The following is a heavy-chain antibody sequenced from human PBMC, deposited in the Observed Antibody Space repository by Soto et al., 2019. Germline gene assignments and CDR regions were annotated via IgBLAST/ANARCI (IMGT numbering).Heavy chain of an antibody. CDR1: GDSVSSNSAA. J-gene: IGHJ6*02. CDR2: TYYRSKWYN. D-gene: IGHD6-19*01. CDR3: AKAQRAGSGWYGYYYYGMDV. Sequence: QVQLQQSGPGLVKPSQTLSLTCAISGDSVSSNSAAWNWIRQSPSRGLEWLGRTYYRSKWYNDYAVSVKSRITINPDTSKNQFSLQLNSVTPEDTAVYYCAKAQRAGSGWYGYYYYGMDVWGQGTTVTVSS. V-gene: IGHV6-1*01.